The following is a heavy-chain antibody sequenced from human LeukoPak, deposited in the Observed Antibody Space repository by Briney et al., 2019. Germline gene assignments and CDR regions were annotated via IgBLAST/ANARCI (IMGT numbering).Heavy chain of an antibody. J-gene: IGHJ1*01. Sequence: GGSLRLSCAASGFTFSSYGMHWVRQAPGKGLEWVAVIWYDGSNKYYADSVKGRFTISRDNAKNTLYLQMDTLRPEDTALYYCANGGGYFLHWGQGTLVTVAS. D-gene: IGHD3-16*01. CDR3: ANGGGYFLH. CDR1: GFTFSSYG. V-gene: IGHV3-33*06. CDR2: IWYDGSNK.